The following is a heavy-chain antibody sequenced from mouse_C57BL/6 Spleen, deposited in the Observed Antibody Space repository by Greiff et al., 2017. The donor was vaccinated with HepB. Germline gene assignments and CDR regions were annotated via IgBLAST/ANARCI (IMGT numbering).Heavy chain of an antibody. CDR1: GFTFSSYG. CDR2: ISSGGSYT. CDR3: ARQRGYGSSPYAMDY. Sequence: EVMLVESGGDLVKPGGSLKLSCAASGFTFSSYGMSWVRQTPDKRLEWFATISSGGSYTYYPDSVKGRFTISRDNAKNTLYLQMSSLKSEDTAMYYCARQRGYGSSPYAMDYWGQGTSVTVSS. J-gene: IGHJ4*01. V-gene: IGHV5-6*02. D-gene: IGHD1-1*01.